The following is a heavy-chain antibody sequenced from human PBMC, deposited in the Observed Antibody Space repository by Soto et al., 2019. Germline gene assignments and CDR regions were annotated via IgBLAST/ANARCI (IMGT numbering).Heavy chain of an antibody. CDR1: GFTFSSYA. CDR3: ARGKAAAGPGWFDP. J-gene: IGHJ5*02. Sequence: EVQLVESGGGLVQPGGSLRLSCAASGFTFSSYAMHWVRQAPGKGLEYVSAISSNGGSTYYANSVKGRFTISRDNSKNTVYLQMGSLRAEDMAVYYCARGKAAAGPGWFDPWGQGTLVTVSS. D-gene: IGHD6-13*01. CDR2: ISSNGGST. V-gene: IGHV3-64*01.